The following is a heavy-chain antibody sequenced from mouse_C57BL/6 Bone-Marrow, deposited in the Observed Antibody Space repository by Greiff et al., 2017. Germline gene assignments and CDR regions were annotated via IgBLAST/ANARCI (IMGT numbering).Heavy chain of an antibody. Sequence: EVQVVESGGGLVQPKGSLKLSCAASGFTFNTYAMHWVRQAPGKGLEWVVRIRSKSSNYATYYADSVKDRFTISRDDSQSMLYLQMNNLKTEDTAMYYCVREGLPWDYAMDYWGQGTSVTVSS. D-gene: IGHD5-5*01. J-gene: IGHJ4*01. V-gene: IGHV10-3*01. CDR1: GFTFNTYA. CDR2: IRSKSSNYAT. CDR3: VREGLPWDYAMDY.